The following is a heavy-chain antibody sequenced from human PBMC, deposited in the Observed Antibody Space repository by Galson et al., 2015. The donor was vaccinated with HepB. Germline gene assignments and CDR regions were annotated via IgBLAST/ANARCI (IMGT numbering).Heavy chain of an antibody. Sequence: SLRLSCAASGFTFTNYEFNWVRQAPGKGLEWVSHISTSGGTIYYADSVRGRFTISRDNAKNSLYLQMSTLRAEDTAVYYCARHFLEDADYDHWGQGTLVTVSS. D-gene: IGHD4-17*01. CDR3: ARHFLEDADYDH. CDR1: GFTFTNYE. V-gene: IGHV3-48*03. J-gene: IGHJ4*02. CDR2: ISTSGGTI.